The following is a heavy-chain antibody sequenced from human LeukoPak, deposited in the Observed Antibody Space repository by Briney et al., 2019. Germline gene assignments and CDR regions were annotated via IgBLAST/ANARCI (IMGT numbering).Heavy chain of an antibody. Sequence: PSETLSLTCTVSGGSISSYYWSWIRQPPGKGLEWIGYIYYSGSTNYNPSLKSRVTISVDTSKNQFSLKLSSLTAADTAVYYCAREDRYSYGFLWGQGTLVTVSS. CDR1: GGSISSYY. J-gene: IGHJ4*02. V-gene: IGHV4-59*01. D-gene: IGHD5-18*01. CDR3: AREDRYSYGFL. CDR2: IYYSGST.